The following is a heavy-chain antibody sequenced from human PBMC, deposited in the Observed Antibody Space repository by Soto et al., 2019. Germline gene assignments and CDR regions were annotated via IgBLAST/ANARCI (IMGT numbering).Heavy chain of an antibody. CDR1: GGSFSGYY. V-gene: IGHV4-34*01. Sequence: QVQLQQWGAGLLKPSETLSLTCAVYGGSFSGYYWSRIRQPPGKGLEWIGEINHSGSTNYNPSLKSRVTISVDTSKNQFSLKLSSVTAADTAVYYCARYCSSTSCYWYYYYYGMDVWGQGTTVTVSS. J-gene: IGHJ6*02. CDR3: ARYCSSTSCYWYYYYYGMDV. CDR2: INHSGST. D-gene: IGHD2-2*01.